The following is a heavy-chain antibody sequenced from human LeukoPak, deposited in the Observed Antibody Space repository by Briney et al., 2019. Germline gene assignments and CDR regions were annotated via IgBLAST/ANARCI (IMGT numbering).Heavy chain of an antibody. V-gene: IGHV3-13*01. Sequence: GGSLRLSCAASGFTFRDYDMHWVRQVPGRGLEWVSAIGIRDDTHYPDSVKGRFTISRENAKNSLYLQMNILRDGDTAMYYCIRGGIRVSGIDAFDIWGQGTMVTVSS. CDR3: IRGGIRVSGIDAFDI. J-gene: IGHJ3*02. D-gene: IGHD5/OR15-5a*01. CDR2: IGIRDDT. CDR1: GFTFRDYD.